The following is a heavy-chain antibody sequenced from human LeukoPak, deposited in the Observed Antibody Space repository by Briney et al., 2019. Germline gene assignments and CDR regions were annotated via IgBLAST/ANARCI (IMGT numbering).Heavy chain of an antibody. V-gene: IGHV3-21*01. D-gene: IGHD6-19*01. J-gene: IGHJ4*02. CDR2: ISSSSSYI. CDR1: GFTFSSYS. CDR3: ARGQWLVVEFDY. Sequence: TGGSLRLSCAASGFTFSSYSMNWVRQAPGKGLEWVSSISSSSSYIYYADSVKGRFTISRDNAKNSLYLQMNSLRAEDTAVYYCARGQWLVVEFDYWGQGTVVTVSS.